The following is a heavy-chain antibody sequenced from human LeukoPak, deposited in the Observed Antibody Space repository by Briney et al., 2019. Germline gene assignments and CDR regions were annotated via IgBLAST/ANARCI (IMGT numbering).Heavy chain of an antibody. CDR1: GFTFSSYS. J-gene: IGHJ4*02. CDR3: AGTLSSGWTIDY. Sequence: GRSLRLSCAASGFTFSSYSMNWVRQAPGKGLEWVSSISSSSSYIYYADSVKGRFTISRDNAKNSLYLQMNSLRAEDTAVYYCAGTLSSGWTIDYWGQGTLVTVSS. V-gene: IGHV3-21*01. D-gene: IGHD6-19*01. CDR2: ISSSSSYI.